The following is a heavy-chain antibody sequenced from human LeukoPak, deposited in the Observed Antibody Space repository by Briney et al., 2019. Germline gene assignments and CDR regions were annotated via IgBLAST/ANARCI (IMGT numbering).Heavy chain of an antibody. CDR1: GFTFSNYW. V-gene: IGHV3-7*01. Sequence: GGSLRLSCAASGFTFSNYWMTWVRQAPGKGLEWVANINRDGSERYYVDSVKGRFTISRDNAKNTLYLQMNSLRAEDTAVYYCARGPNYYGSGTYNWFDPWGQGTLVTVSS. J-gene: IGHJ5*02. D-gene: IGHD3-10*01. CDR3: ARGPNYYGSGTYNWFDP. CDR2: INRDGSER.